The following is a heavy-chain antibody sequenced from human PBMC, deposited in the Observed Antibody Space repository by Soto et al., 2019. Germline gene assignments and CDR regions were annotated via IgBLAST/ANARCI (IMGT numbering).Heavy chain of an antibody. D-gene: IGHD2-15*01. V-gene: IGHV3-9*01. J-gene: IGHJ4*02. CDR2: ISWNSGSI. CDR1: GFTFDDYA. Sequence: SLRLSCAASGFTFDDYAMHWVRQAPGKGLEWVSGISWNSGSIGYADSVKGRFTISRDNAKNSLYLQMNSLRAEDTALYYCEKGGGKFDYWGQGTLVTVSS. CDR3: EKGGGKFDY.